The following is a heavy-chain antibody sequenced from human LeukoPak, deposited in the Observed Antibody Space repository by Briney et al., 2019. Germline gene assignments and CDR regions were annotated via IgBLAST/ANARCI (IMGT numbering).Heavy chain of an antibody. J-gene: IGHJ6*03. D-gene: IGHD5-18*01. Sequence: SETLSLTCTVSGYSISSGYYWGWIRQPPGKGLEWIGYIYYSGSTNYNPSLKSRVTISVDTSKNQFSLKLSSVTAADTAVYYCARGRYSYGYAYYYYYMDVWGKGTTVTISS. CDR3: ARGRYSYGYAYYYYYMDV. CDR1: GYSISSGYY. V-gene: IGHV4-61*01. CDR2: IYYSGST.